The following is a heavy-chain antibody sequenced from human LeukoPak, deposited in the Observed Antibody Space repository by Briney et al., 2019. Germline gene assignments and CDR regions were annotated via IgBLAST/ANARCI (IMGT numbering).Heavy chain of an antibody. CDR3: ARDRDTVTAPGRYNWFDP. CDR2: IYTSGST. D-gene: IGHD4-17*01. V-gene: IGHV4-61*02. J-gene: IGHJ5*02. CDR1: GGSISSGSYY. Sequence: PSETLSLTCTVSGGSISSGSYYWSWIRQPAGKGLEWIGRIYTSGSTNYNPSLKSRVTISVDTSKNQFSLKLSSVTAADTAVYYCARDRDTVTAPGRYNWFDPWGQGTLVTVSS.